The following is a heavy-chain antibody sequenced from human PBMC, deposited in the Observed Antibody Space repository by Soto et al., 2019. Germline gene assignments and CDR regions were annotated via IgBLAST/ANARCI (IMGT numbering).Heavy chain of an antibody. CDR2: LYGGGNT. Sequence: PGESLKSCWAASGFTVSSTYMCLGRQAPGEGLEWGSVLYGGGNTYYARSVKGRFTISRDNSKNTLYLQLDSLRSEDTAVYYCARDVSFFIISGPLRSFDIWGQGTMVTVSS. D-gene: IGHD3-10*01. J-gene: IGHJ3*02. V-gene: IGHV3-53*05. CDR1: GFTVSSTY. CDR3: ARDVSFFIISGPLRSFDI.